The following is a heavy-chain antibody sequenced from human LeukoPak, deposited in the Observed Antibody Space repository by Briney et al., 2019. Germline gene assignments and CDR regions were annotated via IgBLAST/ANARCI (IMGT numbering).Heavy chain of an antibody. CDR2: IIPILGIA. CDR1: GGTFSSYA. Sequence: GASVKVSCKASGGTFSSYAISWVRQAPGQGLEWMGRIIPILGIANYAQKFQGRVTITADKSTSTAYMELSSLRSEDTAVYYCARGDSSGYSYYFDYWGQGTPVTVSS. J-gene: IGHJ4*02. V-gene: IGHV1-69*04. D-gene: IGHD3-22*01. CDR3: ARGDSSGYSYYFDY.